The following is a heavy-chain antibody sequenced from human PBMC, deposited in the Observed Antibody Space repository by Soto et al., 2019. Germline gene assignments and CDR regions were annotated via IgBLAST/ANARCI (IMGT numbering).Heavy chain of an antibody. Sequence: VHLMQSGAEVKKPGASVKVSCKASGYTFTTYGISWVRQAPGLGLEWMGWISPYNDDTVYAQNRHGRVTTTTDPSARIAYMPLGSLTPYDTAVYFCAREGFYAGSGKYSYGYSPPRYYGMDVWGQGTTVTVSS. CDR2: ISPYNDDT. D-gene: IGHD5-18*01. J-gene: IGHJ6*02. V-gene: IGHV1-18*01. CDR1: GYTFTTYG. CDR3: AREGFYAGSGKYSYGYSPPRYYGMDV.